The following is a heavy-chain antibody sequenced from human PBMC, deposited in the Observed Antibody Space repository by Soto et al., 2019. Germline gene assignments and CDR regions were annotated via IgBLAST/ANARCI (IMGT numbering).Heavy chain of an antibody. Sequence: QVQLVQSGAEVKKPGASVKVSCKASGYTFTSDGISWVRQAPGQGLEWMGWISAYNGNTNSAQKLQGRVTMTTDTSTSTAYMELRSLRSDDTAVYYCARDVSWNYDSGYYYYYMDVWGKGTTVNLSS. CDR2: ISAYNGNT. D-gene: IGHD1-7*01. J-gene: IGHJ6*03. CDR3: ARDVSWNYDSGYYYYYMDV. CDR1: GYTFTSDG. V-gene: IGHV1-18*01.